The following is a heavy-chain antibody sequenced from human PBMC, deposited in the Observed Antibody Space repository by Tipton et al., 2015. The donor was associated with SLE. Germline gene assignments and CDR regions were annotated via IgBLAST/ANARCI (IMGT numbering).Heavy chain of an antibody. Sequence: GLVKPSETLSLTCAVYGGSFSGYYWSWIRQPPGKGLEWIGEINHSGSTYYNPSLKSRVTISVDTSKNQFSLKLSSVTAADTAVYYCARDLTWGQGTLVTVSS. J-gene: IGHJ5*02. CDR2: INHSGST. CDR3: ARDLT. V-gene: IGHV4-34*01. CDR1: GGSFSGYY.